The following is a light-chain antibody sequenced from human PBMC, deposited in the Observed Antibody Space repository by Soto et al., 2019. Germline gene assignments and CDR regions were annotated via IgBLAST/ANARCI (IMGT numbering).Light chain of an antibody. J-gene: IGLJ1*01. CDR1: SSNIGNNY. V-gene: IGLV1-51*01. Sequence: QSVLTQPPSVSAAPGQKVTISCSGSSSNIGNNYVSWYQQLPGTAPKLLIYDNNKRPSGIPDRFSGSKSGTSATLGITGLQTGDEADYYCGTWDSSLSAGRVFGTGTQVTVL. CDR3: GTWDSSLSAGRV. CDR2: DNN.